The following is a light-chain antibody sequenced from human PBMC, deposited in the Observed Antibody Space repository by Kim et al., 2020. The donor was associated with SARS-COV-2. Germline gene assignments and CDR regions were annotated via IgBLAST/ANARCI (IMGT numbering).Light chain of an antibody. J-gene: IGKJ2*01. V-gene: IGKV3-20*01. CDR3: QQYGTSPYN. CDR1: QSFRSSS. CDR2: SAS. Sequence: EIVLTQSPGTLSLSPGERATLSCRASQSFRSSSLAWYQQKPGQAPRLLIYSASSRAIGIPDRFSGSGSGTDFTLTISRLEPEDFAVYYCQQYGTSPYNFGQGTKLEIK.